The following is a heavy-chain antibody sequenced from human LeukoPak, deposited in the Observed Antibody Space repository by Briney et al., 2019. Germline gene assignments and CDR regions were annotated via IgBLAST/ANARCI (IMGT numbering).Heavy chain of an antibody. V-gene: IGHV4-34*01. CDR3: ARESSSNRTPFHY. D-gene: IGHD4-11*01. CDR1: GGSFSGYY. CDR2: INHSGST. Sequence: SETPSLTCAVYGGSFSGYYWSWIRQPPGKGPEWIWEINHSGSTNYNPSLKSRVTISVDTSKKQFSLKLSSATAADTAVYYCARESSSNRTPFHYWGQGTLVTASS. J-gene: IGHJ4*02.